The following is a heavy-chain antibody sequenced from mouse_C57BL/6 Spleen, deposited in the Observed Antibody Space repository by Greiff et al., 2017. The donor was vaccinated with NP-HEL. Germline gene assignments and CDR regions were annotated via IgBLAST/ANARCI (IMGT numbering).Heavy chain of an antibody. J-gene: IGHJ4*01. CDR3: TTTYYSNYSYDMDY. Sequence: VQLQQSGAELVRPGASVKLSCTASGFNIKDDYMHWVKQRPEQGLEWIGWIDPENGDTEYASKFQGKATITADTSSNTAYLQLSSLTSEDTAVYYCTTTYYSNYSYDMDYWGQGTSVTVSS. CDR1: GFNIKDDY. CDR2: IDPENGDT. V-gene: IGHV14-4*01. D-gene: IGHD2-5*01.